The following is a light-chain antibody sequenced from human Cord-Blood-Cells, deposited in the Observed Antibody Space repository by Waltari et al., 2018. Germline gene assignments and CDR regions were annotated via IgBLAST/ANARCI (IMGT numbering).Light chain of an antibody. V-gene: IGLV2-14*01. CDR1: SSDVGGYNY. CDR2: DVS. Sequence: QSALTQPASVSGSPGQSITISCTGTSSDVGGYNYVSWYQQHPGKAPKLMIYDVSKRPPGVSNRFSGSKSGNTASLTISGLQAEDEADYYCSSYTSSSTLVFGGVTKLTVL. CDR3: SSYTSSSTLV. J-gene: IGLJ2*01.